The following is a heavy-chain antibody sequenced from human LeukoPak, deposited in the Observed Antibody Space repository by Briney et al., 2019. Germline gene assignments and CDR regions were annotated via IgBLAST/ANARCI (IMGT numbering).Heavy chain of an antibody. D-gene: IGHD3-9*01. CDR2: IIPIFGTA. J-gene: IGHJ5*02. CDR1: GGTFSSYA. V-gene: IGHV1-69*13. CDR3: ASDRNRYYDILTGYSNWFDP. Sequence: ASVKVSCKASGGTFSSYAISWVRQAPGQGLEWMGGIIPIFGTANYAQKFQGRVTITADESTSTAYMELSSLRSGDTAVYYCASDRNRYYDILTGYSNWFDPWGQGTLVTVSS.